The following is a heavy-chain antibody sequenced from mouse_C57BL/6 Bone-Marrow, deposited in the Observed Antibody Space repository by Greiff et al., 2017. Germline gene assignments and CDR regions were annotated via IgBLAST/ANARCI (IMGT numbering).Heavy chain of an antibody. D-gene: IGHD1-1*02. Sequence: VQLKQSGAELAKPGASVKLSCKASGYTFTSYWMTWVKQRPGKGLEWIGYINPSSGYTKYNQKFKDNATLTADKSSITSDMQLISLTYEDSAVYYCSSGSWVDYWGQGTTLTVSS. V-gene: IGHV1-7*01. J-gene: IGHJ2*01. CDR3: SSGSWVDY. CDR2: INPSSGYT. CDR1: GYTFTSYW.